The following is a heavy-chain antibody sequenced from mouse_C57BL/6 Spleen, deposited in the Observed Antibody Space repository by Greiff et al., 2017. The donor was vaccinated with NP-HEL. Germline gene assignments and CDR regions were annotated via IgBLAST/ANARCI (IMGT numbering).Heavy chain of an antibody. Sequence: EVKVVESGGGLVKPGGSLKLSCAASGFTFSSYAMSWVRQTPEKRLEWVATISDGGSYTYYPDNVKGRFTISRDNAKNNLYLQMSHLKSEDTAMYYCASCYGSSYDWYFDVWGTGTTVTVSS. CDR3: ASCYGSSYDWYFDV. J-gene: IGHJ1*03. V-gene: IGHV5-4*03. CDR1: GFTFSSYA. CDR2: ISDGGSYT. D-gene: IGHD1-1*01.